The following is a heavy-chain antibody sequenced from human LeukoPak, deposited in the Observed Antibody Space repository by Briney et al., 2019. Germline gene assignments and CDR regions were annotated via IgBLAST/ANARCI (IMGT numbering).Heavy chain of an antibody. Sequence: ASVKVSYKASGYTFTSYGISWVRQAPGQGLEWMGWISAYNGNTNYAQKLQGRVTMTTDTSTSTAYMELRSLRSDDTAVYYCARQFHCSSTSCYRLMDYWGQGTLVTVSS. V-gene: IGHV1-18*01. CDR2: ISAYNGNT. CDR1: GYTFTSYG. CDR3: ARQFHCSSTSCYRLMDY. J-gene: IGHJ4*02. D-gene: IGHD2-2*02.